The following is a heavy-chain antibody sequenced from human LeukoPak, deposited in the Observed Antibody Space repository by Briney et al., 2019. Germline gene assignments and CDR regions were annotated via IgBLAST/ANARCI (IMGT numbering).Heavy chain of an antibody. J-gene: IGHJ5*02. CDR3: ATTPPVATTREDWFDP. CDR1: GGTFSSYT. CDR2: IIPILGIA. Sequence: PKASVKVSCKASGGTFSSYTISWVRQAPGQGLEWMGRIIPILGIANYAQKFQGRVTITADKSTSTAYMELSSLRSEDTAVYYCATTPPVATTREDWFDPLGQGTLVTVSS. V-gene: IGHV1-69*02. D-gene: IGHD5-12*01.